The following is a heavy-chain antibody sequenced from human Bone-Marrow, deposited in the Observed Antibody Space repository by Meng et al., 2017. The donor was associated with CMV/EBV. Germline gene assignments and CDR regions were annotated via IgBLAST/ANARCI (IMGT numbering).Heavy chain of an antibody. CDR1: GFTFSSYA. Sequence: GESLKISCAASGFTFSSYAMSWVRQAPGKGLEWVSAISGSGGSTYYADSVKGRFTISRDSSKNTLYLQMNSLRAEDTAVYYCAKSYGDYVDYFDYWGQGTLVTVSS. J-gene: IGHJ4*02. CDR3: AKSYGDYVDYFDY. V-gene: IGHV3-23*01. D-gene: IGHD4-17*01. CDR2: ISGSGGST.